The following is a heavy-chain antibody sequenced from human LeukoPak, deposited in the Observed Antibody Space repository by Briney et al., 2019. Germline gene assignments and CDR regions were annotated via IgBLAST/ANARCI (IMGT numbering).Heavy chain of an antibody. D-gene: IGHD6-13*01. J-gene: IGHJ4*02. CDR2: IKEDGSVR. CDR3: ARDPGYSSFDY. CDR1: GFTFGRSW. Sequence: PGGSLRLSCGVSGFTFGRSWMSWVRQTPAKGLEFVASIKEDGSVRNYVDSVQGRFTISGDNAKNSLYLHMNSLRAEDTAVYYCARDPGYSSFDYWGQGTLVTVSS. V-gene: IGHV3-7*01.